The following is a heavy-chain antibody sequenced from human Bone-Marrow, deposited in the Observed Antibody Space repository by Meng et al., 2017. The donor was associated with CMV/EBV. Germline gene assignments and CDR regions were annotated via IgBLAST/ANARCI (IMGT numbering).Heavy chain of an antibody. Sequence: GGSLRPACAASGFTFSSYGMHWVRQAPGKGLEWVAFIRYDGSNKYYADSVKGRFTISRDNSTNTLYLQMNSLRAEDTAVYYCAKVGGLWSGYIDYWGQGTLVTVSS. CDR1: GFTFSSYG. V-gene: IGHV3-30*02. J-gene: IGHJ4*02. CDR3: AKVGGLWSGYIDY. D-gene: IGHD3-3*01. CDR2: IRYDGSNK.